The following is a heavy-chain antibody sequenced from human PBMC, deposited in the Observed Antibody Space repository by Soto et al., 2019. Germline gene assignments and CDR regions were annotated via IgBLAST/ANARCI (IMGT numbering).Heavy chain of an antibody. CDR1: GYTFTGYY. CDR3: ARDLSYYDSSGYYYYYYGRDV. CDR2: INPNSGGT. D-gene: IGHD3-22*01. V-gene: IGHV1-2*04. Sequence: ASVKVSCTASGYTFTGYYMHWVGQAPGQGREWMGWINPNSGGTNYAQKFQGWVTMTRDTSISTAYMELSRLRSDDTAVYYCARDLSYYDSSGYYYYYYGRDVWGQVPTVTVXS. J-gene: IGHJ6*02.